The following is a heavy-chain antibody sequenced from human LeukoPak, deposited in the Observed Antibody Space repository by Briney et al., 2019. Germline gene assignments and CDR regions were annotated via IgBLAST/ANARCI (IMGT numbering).Heavy chain of an antibody. J-gene: IGHJ4*02. V-gene: IGHV4-39*07. CDR3: ARAYDFWSGYPSFYFDY. D-gene: IGHD3-3*01. CDR2: IYYSGST. CDR1: GGSISTGIYY. Sequence: SETLSLTCTVSGGSISTGIYYWGWIRQPPGKGLEWIGSIYYSGSTNYNPSLKSRVTISVDTSKNQFSLKLSSVTAADTAVYYCARAYDFWSGYPSFYFDYWGQGTLVTVSS.